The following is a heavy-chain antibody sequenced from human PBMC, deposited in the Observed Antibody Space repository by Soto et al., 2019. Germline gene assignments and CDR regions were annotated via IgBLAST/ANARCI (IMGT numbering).Heavy chain of an antibody. CDR3: TTSVRHFDYLNMDV. CDR1: GFSFNEVW. D-gene: IGHD3-9*01. J-gene: IGHJ6*03. CDR2: IKSAGTA. V-gene: IGHV3-15*01. Sequence: EVQLVESGGGLVKPGESLRLSCAVSGFSFNEVWMTWVRQAPGKGLEWVGRIKSAGTADYAAPVKGRFTISRDDSKNTLYLRMSSLETEDTAVYYCTTSVRHFDYLNMDVWGKGTTVTVSS.